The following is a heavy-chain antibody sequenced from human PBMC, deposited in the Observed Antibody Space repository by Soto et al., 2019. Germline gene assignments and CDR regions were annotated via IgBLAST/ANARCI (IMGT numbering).Heavy chain of an antibody. CDR3: AREGILGLFDAYDL. D-gene: IGHD3-3*01. J-gene: IGHJ3*01. Sequence: QDQLVQSGAEVKKPGASVKVSCKASVFTSSCISWVRQAPGQRLEWMGWISTHNGNTIYAQKFQGRVIMTMDTSTTTVYMELRSLRPDDTAVYLCAREGILGLFDAYDLWGQGTMVTVSS. CDR1: VFTSSC. CDR2: ISTHNGNT. V-gene: IGHV1-18*04.